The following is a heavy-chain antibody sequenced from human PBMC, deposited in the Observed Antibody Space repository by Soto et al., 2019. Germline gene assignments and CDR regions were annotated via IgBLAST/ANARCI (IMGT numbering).Heavy chain of an antibody. CDR3: ARRPHCSGGICYYGLDN. V-gene: IGHV1-8*01. D-gene: IGHD2-15*01. CDR2: MNPDSGHA. J-gene: IGHJ4*02. Sequence: ASVKVSCKASGYTFTNSDINWVRQAPGQGLEWMGWMNPDSGHAAYAQKFQGRVTLTTSTSTSTEDMEMRSLGSEDTAVYYCARRPHCSGGICYYGLDNWGQGTLVTVSS. CDR1: GYTFTNSD.